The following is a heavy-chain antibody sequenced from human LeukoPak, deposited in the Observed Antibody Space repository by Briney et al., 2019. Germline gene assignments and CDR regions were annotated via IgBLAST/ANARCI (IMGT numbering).Heavy chain of an antibody. D-gene: IGHD3-9*01. V-gene: IGHV3-66*01. CDR1: GFSVSSRY. CDR3: AKAFYENLGGYHVPFFDS. Sequence: PGGSLRLSCAASGFSVSSRYMSWVRQAPGKGLEWVSTINSDGDTYYTESVQGRFSVSRGNSKNSLYLQMNNLRVEDTAVYYCAKAFYENLGGYHVPFFDSWGQGTLVTVSS. J-gene: IGHJ4*02. CDR2: INSDGDT.